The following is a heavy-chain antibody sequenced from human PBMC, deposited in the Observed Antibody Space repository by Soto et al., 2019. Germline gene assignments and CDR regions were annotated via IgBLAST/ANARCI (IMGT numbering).Heavy chain of an antibody. D-gene: IGHD4-17*01. CDR1: GFTVDDYA. J-gene: IGHJ2*01. CDR2: ISWNSGSI. CDR3: AKDMTTVTRSYWYFDL. Sequence: EVQLVESGGGLVQPGRSLRLSCAASGFTVDDYAMHWVRQAPGKGLEWVSGISWNSGSIGYADSVKGRFTISRDNAKNSLYLPMSSLRAEDTALYYCAKDMTTVTRSYWYFDLWGRGTLVTVSS. V-gene: IGHV3-9*01.